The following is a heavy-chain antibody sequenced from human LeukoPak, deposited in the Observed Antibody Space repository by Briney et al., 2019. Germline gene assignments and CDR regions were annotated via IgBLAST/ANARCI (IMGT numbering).Heavy chain of an antibody. CDR1: GVSISSSYSY. J-gene: IGHJ4*02. Sequence: SETLSLTCTVSGVSISSSYSYWGWIRQPPGMGLEWIGSIYYTGNTYYNASLKSQVSISIDTSENQFSLKLTSVTAADTAVYYCARQTGSGLFILPGGQGTLVTVSS. D-gene: IGHD3/OR15-3a*01. CDR2: IYYTGNT. V-gene: IGHV4-39*01. CDR3: ARQTGSGLFILP.